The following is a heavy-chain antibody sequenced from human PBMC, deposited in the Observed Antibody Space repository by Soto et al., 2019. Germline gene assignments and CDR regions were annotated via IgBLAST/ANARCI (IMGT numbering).Heavy chain of an antibody. D-gene: IGHD1-26*01. CDR2: VSYSGAT. V-gene: IGHV4-59*01. Sequence: TSETLSLTCSVSGGSIGRYYWSWVRQAPGKGLEWIAYVSYSGATRYNPSLESRVTISVDTSKNQFSLRLNSVTAADTAVYYCARDGQYDSGGCYSPFDHWGQGTLVTVSS. CDR1: GGSIGRYY. J-gene: IGHJ4*02. CDR3: ARDGQYDSGGCYSPFDH.